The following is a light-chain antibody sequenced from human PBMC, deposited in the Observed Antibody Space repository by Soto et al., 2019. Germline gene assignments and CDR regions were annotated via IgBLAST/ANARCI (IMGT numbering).Light chain of an antibody. Sequence: DIHMTQSPSTLSASVGDRVTISCRASQNIFTYLAWYQQKPGKAPKLLIFDASTLQSGVPPRFSGSGSGTEFTLTISSLQLDDFATYYCQHYTLYSASFGPGTKV. CDR3: QHYTLYSAS. J-gene: IGKJ1*01. CDR1: QNIFTY. CDR2: DAS. V-gene: IGKV1-5*01.